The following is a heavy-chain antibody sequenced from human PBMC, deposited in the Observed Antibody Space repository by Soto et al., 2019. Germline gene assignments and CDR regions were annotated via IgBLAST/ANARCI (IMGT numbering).Heavy chain of an antibody. V-gene: IGHV3-23*01. CDR3: AKTYGAGNHYHAY. CDR2: SDDRS. D-gene: IGHD3-10*01. J-gene: IGHJ4*02. Sequence: GGSLRLSCAASGFTISTFGMSWVRQAPGKGLEWVSISDDRSYYADSVKGRFTISRDNTRNTLYLQMDSLTADDTAIYYCAKTYGAGNHYHAYWGQGTLVTVSS. CDR1: GFTISTFG.